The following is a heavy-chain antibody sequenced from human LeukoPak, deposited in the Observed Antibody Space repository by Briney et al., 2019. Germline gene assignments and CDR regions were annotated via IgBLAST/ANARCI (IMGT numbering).Heavy chain of an antibody. Sequence: GASVKVSCKVSGYTISELSMYWVRQGPGKGLEWMGSFDHENDETIYAQNFRGRLSMTEDTSTQTAYMELTSLGSEDTAVYYCATDGSGRYSVDCWGQGTLVTVSS. CDR3: ATDGSGRYSVDC. D-gene: IGHD3-10*01. CDR2: FDHENDET. V-gene: IGHV1-24*01. J-gene: IGHJ4*02. CDR1: GYTISELS.